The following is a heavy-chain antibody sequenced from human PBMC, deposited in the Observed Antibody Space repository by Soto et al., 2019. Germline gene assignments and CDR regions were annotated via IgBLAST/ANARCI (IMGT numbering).Heavy chain of an antibody. J-gene: IGHJ6*02. V-gene: IGHV3-11*06. CDR3: AKAFYGDYAPTYHNYGMDV. CDR1: GFSFRDYY. CDR2: IGRGSRST. Sequence: QVQLVESGGGLVTPGGSLRLSGAASGFSFRDYYMSWIRQAPGQGLEWVAYIGRGSRSTGYAESVKGRFTISRDDAKHSLFLQMNSLRAEDTAVYYCAKAFYGDYAPTYHNYGMDVCGQGTTGTVSS. D-gene: IGHD4-17*01.